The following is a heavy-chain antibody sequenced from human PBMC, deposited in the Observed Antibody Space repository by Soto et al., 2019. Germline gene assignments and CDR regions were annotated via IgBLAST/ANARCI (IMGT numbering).Heavy chain of an antibody. V-gene: IGHV3-74*01. CDR1: GFTFDYYW. Sequence: EVQLVESGGGLVQPGESLRLSCAASGFTFDYYWMHWVRQAPGKGLVWVSRIHSDGTSTTYADSVKGRFTISRDNAKNALSLQMNGLRAEDTAVYYCARGDRGAFALWGQGTVVTVSS. J-gene: IGHJ3*01. CDR3: ARGDRGAFAL. D-gene: IGHD1-26*01. CDR2: IHSDGTST.